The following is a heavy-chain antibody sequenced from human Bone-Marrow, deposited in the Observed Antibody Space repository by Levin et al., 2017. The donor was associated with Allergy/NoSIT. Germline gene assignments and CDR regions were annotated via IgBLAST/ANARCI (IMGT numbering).Heavy chain of an antibody. CDR3: ARGGYIYGRIELKYFQN. D-gene: IGHD5-18*01. CDR1: GFPFTSYN. Sequence: GGSLRLSCAASGFPFTSYNLNWVRQAPGKGLEWVSSSGNTMYYADSAKSRFTISRNNAKKSQIPHMNSLKPEDTAIYYCARGGYIYGRIELKYFQNWGQGTLVTVSS. V-gene: IGHV3-48*01. J-gene: IGHJ1*01. CDR2: SGNTM.